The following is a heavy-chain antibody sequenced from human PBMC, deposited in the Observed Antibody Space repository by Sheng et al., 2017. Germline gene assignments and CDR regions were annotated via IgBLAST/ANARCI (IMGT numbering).Heavy chain of an antibody. J-gene: IGHJ5*02. D-gene: IGHD3-22*01. CDR2: IYHSGST. V-gene: IGHV4-30-2*01. Sequence: QLQLQESGSGLVKPSQTLSLTCAVSGGSISSGGYSWSWIRQPPGKGLEWIGYIYHSGSTYYNPSLKSRVTISVDRSKNQFSLKLSSVTAADTAVYYCARNVNYYDSSGYYGSWFDPWGQGTLVTVSS. CDR3: ARNVNYYDSSGYYGSWFDP. CDR1: GGSISSGGYS.